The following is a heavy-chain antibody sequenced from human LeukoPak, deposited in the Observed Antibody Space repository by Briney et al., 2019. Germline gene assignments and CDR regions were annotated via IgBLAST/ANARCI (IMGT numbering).Heavy chain of an antibody. CDR1: GVSISGYY. D-gene: IGHD6-19*01. J-gene: IGHJ4*02. CDR2: INHSGST. CDR3: ARFGSGWHYFDY. Sequence: SETLSLTCAVYGVSISGYYWSWIRQPPGKGLEWIGEINHSGSTNYNPSLKSRVTISVDTSKNQFSLKLSSVTAADTAVYYCARFGSGWHYFDYWGQGTLVTVSS. V-gene: IGHV4-34*01.